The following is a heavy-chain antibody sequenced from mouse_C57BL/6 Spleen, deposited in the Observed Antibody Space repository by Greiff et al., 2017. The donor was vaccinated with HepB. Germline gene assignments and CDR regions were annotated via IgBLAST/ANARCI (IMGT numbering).Heavy chain of an antibody. D-gene: IGHD1-1*01. CDR1: GYTFTDYY. CDR3: ARDHYYGSSYDY. V-gene: IGHV1-26*01. J-gene: IGHJ2*01. CDR2: INPNNGGT. Sequence: EVQLQQSGPELVKPGASVKISCKASGYTFTDYYMNWVKQSHGKSLEWIGDINPNNGGTSYNQKFKGKATLTVDKSSSTAYMELRSLTSEDSAVYYCARDHYYGSSYDYWGQGTTLTVSS.